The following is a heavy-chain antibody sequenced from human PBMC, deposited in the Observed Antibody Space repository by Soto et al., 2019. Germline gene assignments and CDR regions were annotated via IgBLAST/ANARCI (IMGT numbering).Heavy chain of an antibody. Sequence: RGESLKISCKGSGYGFANYWIAWVRQKPGKGLEWMGAIDPKDSKTNYNPSVEGHVTLSIDKSINNAYLEWSSLQPSDTAMYYCTRHFGPWGFFDIWGQGTVVTVSS. V-gene: IGHV5-10-1*01. CDR3: TRHFGPWGFFDI. CDR1: GYGFANYW. CDR2: IDPKDSKT. J-gene: IGHJ3*02. D-gene: IGHD3-10*01.